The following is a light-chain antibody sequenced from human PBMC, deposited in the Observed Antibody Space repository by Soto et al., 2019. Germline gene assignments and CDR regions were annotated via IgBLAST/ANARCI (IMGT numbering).Light chain of an antibody. Sequence: DIVMTQSPLSLPVTPGEPASISCRSSQSLLHSDGYNYLDWFLQRPGQSPQLLIYLGSSRAYEVPDRFSGSGSGTDFTLKISRVEAEDVGVYYCMQALQTPLTFGGGTKVDIK. J-gene: IGKJ4*01. CDR1: QSLLHSDGYNY. CDR3: MQALQTPLT. V-gene: IGKV2-28*01. CDR2: LGS.